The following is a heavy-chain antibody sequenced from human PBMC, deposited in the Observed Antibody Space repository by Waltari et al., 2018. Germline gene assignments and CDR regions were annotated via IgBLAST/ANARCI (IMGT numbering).Heavy chain of an antibody. V-gene: IGHV3-49*03. CDR2: IRSKAYGGTT. CDR1: GFTFGDYA. D-gene: IGHD3-10*01. CDR3: TRSVVLLWFGELVYKVTRDYYYYGMDV. Sequence: VESGGGLVQPGRSLRLSCTASGFTFGDYAMSWFRQAPGKGLEWVGFIRSKAYGGTTEYAASVKGRFTISRDDSKSIAYLQMNSLKTEDTAVYYCTRSVVLLWFGELVYKVTRDYYYYGMDVWGQGTTVTVSS. J-gene: IGHJ6*02.